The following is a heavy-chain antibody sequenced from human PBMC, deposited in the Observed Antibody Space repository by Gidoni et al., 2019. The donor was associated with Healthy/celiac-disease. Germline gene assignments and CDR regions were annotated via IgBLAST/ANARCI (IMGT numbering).Heavy chain of an antibody. CDR2: MNPSGGST. J-gene: IGHJ4*02. V-gene: IGHV1-46*01. CDR1: GYSFTSYY. D-gene: IGHD4-17*01. Sequence: QVQLVHSVAEGRKPGAAVKVSCKAPGYSFTSYYIHWVRQAPGQGLEWMGIMNPSGGSTNYAHKFHGRLSLTRDTSTNTVSVGLGSLRSEDTAVYYCAGGDYAFPGAVDYWGQGTLVTVSS. CDR3: AGGDYAFPGAVDY.